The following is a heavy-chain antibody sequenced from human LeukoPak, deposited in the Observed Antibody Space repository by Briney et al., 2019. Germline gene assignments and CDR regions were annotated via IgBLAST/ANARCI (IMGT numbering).Heavy chain of an antibody. D-gene: IGHD1-26*01. CDR3: ARSAYSGTYPVLDF. V-gene: IGHV4-38-2*01. Sequence: PSETLSLTCAVSGYSISSGFHWAWIRQPPGKGLEWVGTIFHTGTTFYNSSLESRVTISVNTSKNDFSLNLSSVTAADTAVYFCARSAYSGTYPVLDFWGKGILVTVSS. CDR1: GYSISSGFH. CDR2: IFHTGTT. J-gene: IGHJ4*02.